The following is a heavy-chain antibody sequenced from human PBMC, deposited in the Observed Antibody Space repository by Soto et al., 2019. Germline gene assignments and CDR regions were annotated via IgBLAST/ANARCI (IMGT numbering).Heavy chain of an antibody. Sequence: EVQVVESGGGLVQPGGSLILSCAASGFTFSDHYMDWVRQASGKGLEWVGRVRNKANSHTTEYAASLKGRFIISRDDSKNSVFLQMNSLETEDSAMYFCIGSSYGSGWNFAYWGQGTQVTVSS. CDR1: GFTFSDHY. CDR3: IGSSYGSGWNFAY. V-gene: IGHV3-72*01. CDR2: VRNKANSHTT. D-gene: IGHD6-19*01. J-gene: IGHJ4*02.